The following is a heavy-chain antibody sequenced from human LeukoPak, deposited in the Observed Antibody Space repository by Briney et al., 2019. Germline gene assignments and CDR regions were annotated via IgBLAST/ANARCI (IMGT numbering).Heavy chain of an antibody. CDR2: INPGDGST. V-gene: IGHV1-46*03. J-gene: IGHJ4*02. CDR3: TKVGQLVFNF. D-gene: IGHD6-6*01. CDR1: GYTFTNYY. Sequence: ASVKVSCKTSGYTFTNYYLHWVRQAPGQGLEWMGTINPGDGSTNYARRFQGRVTMTRDTSASTVYMEVSSLTSEDTAVYYCTKVGQLVFNFWGQGTLVTVSS.